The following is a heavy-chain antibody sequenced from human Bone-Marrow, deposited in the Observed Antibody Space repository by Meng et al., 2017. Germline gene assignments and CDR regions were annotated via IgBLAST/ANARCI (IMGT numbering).Heavy chain of an antibody. CDR3: ARGNTYYDILTIDY. Sequence: QGHLVQSGAEVNKPGASVKVSCKASGSTFTSYAMHWVRQAPGQRLEWMGWTNAGNGNTKYSQKFQGRVTITRDTSASTAYMELSSLRSEDTAVYYCARGNTYYDILTIDYWGQGTLVTVSS. CDR2: TNAGNGNT. D-gene: IGHD3-9*01. V-gene: IGHV1-3*01. J-gene: IGHJ4*02. CDR1: GSTFTSYA.